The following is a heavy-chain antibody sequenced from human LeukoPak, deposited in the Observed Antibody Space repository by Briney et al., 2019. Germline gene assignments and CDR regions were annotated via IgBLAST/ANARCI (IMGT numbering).Heavy chain of an antibody. Sequence: ASVKVSCKVSGYTLTELSMHWVRQAPGKGLEWMGGFDPEDGETIYAQKFQGRVTMTEDTSTDTAYMELSSLRSEDTAVSYCGTVPPRYCSGGRCYPGSNWFDPWGQGTLVTVSS. J-gene: IGHJ5*02. CDR3: GTVPPRYCSGGRCYPGSNWFDP. CDR1: GYTLTELS. V-gene: IGHV1-24*01. CDR2: FDPEDGET. D-gene: IGHD2-15*01.